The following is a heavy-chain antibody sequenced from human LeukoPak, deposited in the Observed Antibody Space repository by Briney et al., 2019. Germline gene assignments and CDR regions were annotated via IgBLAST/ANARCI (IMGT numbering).Heavy chain of an antibody. V-gene: IGHV3-7*01. D-gene: IGHD1-26*01. CDR1: QFTFSSYW. J-gene: IGHJ3*02. CDR2: VKPDGSDK. Sequence: GGSLRLSCAASQFTFSSYWMNWVRQAPGKGLEWVANVKPDGSDKNYVDSVKGRFTISRDNAKNSLYLQMSSLRAEDTAVYYCAREREAAFDIWGQGTMVTVSS. CDR3: AREREAAFDI.